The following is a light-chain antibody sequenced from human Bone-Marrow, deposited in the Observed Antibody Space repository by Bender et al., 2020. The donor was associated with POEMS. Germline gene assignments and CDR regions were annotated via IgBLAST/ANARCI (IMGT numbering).Light chain of an antibody. J-gene: IGLJ3*02. Sequence: QSVLTQPPSASGTPGQSVTISCSGTSSNFGNNAANWYQHVPGTAPKLLIYSNNQRPSGVPDRFSASTSGTSASLAISGLHPDDEADYYCSSWDDSLNGWVFGGGTKLTV. V-gene: IGLV1-44*01. CDR3: SSWDDSLNGWV. CDR2: SNN. CDR1: SSNFGNNA.